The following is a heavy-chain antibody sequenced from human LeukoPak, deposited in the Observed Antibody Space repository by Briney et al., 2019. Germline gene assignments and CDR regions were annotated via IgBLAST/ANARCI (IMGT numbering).Heavy chain of an antibody. Sequence: GGSLSLSCAASGFTVSSTYMSWVRQAPGKGLEWVSAIYSGGSTYYADSVKGRFTISRDNAKSSLYLQMNSLRAEDTAIYYCARGRGCSGTGCYFDYWGQGTMATASS. CDR2: IYSGGST. CDR3: ARGRGCSGTGCYFDY. J-gene: IGHJ4*02. D-gene: IGHD2-2*01. CDR1: GFTVSSTY. V-gene: IGHV3-53*01.